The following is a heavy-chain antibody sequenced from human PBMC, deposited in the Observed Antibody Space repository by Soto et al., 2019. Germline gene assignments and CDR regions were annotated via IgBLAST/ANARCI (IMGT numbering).Heavy chain of an antibody. CDR2: IYYSGST. Sequence: TENLYLTCTVSDGSISSSSYYWGWIRQPPGKGLEWIGSIYYSGSTYYNPSLKSRVTISVDTSKNQFSLKLSSVTAADTAVYYRESWTRLYRMHVWCQATTLTLSS. CDR1: DGSISSSSYY. D-gene: IGHD3-3*01. CDR3: ESWTRLYRMHV. J-gene: IGHJ6*02. V-gene: IGHV4-39*01.